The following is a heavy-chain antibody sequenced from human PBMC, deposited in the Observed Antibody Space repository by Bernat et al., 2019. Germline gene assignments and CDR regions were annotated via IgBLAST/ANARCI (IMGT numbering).Heavy chain of an antibody. D-gene: IGHD3-10*01. CDR1: GGTFSSYT. CDR3: AREKEMGYYGSGSSD. J-gene: IGHJ4*02. V-gene: IGHV1-69*04. Sequence: GAVVKKPGSSVKVSCKASGGTFSSYTISWVRQAPGQGLEWMGRIIPILGIANYAQKFQGRVTITADKSTSTAYMELSSLRSEDTAVYYCAREKEMGYYGSGSSDWGQGTLVTVSS. CDR2: IIPILGIA.